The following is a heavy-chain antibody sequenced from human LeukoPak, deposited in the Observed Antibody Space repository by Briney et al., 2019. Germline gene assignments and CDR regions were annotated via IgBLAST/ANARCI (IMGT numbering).Heavy chain of an antibody. J-gene: IGHJ4*02. Sequence: GGSLRLSCAASGFTFSHYGMHWVRQAPGKGLDWVAVIWYDGGNKYFADSVKGRFTISRDNSKNTVYLQMNSLRVEDTAVYYCAKGTESGWYAYFDYWGQGTLVTVSS. CDR3: AKGTESGWYAYFDY. CDR2: IWYDGGNK. V-gene: IGHV3-33*06. CDR1: GFTFSHYG. D-gene: IGHD6-19*01.